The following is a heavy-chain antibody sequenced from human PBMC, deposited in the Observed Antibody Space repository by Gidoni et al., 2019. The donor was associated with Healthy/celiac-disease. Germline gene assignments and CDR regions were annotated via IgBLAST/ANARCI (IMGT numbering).Heavy chain of an antibody. CDR1: GGTFSSYA. Sequence: QVQLVQSGAEVKKPGSSVKVSCKASGGTFSSYAISWVRQAPGQGLEWMVGIIPILGTANYAQKFQGRVTITADESTSTAYMELSSLRSEDTAVYYCARENPYDTMIVVPGGWFDPWGQGTLVTVSS. CDR2: IIPILGTA. V-gene: IGHV1-69*01. J-gene: IGHJ5*02. D-gene: IGHD3-22*01. CDR3: ARENPYDTMIVVPGGWFDP.